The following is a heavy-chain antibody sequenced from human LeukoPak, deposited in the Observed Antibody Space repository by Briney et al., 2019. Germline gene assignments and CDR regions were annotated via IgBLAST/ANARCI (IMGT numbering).Heavy chain of an antibody. D-gene: IGHD6-19*01. CDR1: GGSITSGNNY. J-gene: IGHJ5*02. Sequence: SQTLSLTCTDSGGSITSGNNYWNWLRQSPGKGLEWIGFIYSGGRTNYNPFLRSRVVISADTSKNQISLRVDSMTAADTAVYYCVKAPTVAGSYGWFDPWGQGTLVTVSS. V-gene: IGHV4-30-4*08. CDR2: IYSGGRT. CDR3: VKAPTVAGSYGWFDP.